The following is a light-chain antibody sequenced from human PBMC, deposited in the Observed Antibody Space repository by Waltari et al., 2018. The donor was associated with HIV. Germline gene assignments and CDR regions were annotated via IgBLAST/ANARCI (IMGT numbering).Light chain of an antibody. CDR1: QSISSY. V-gene: IGKV1-39*01. J-gene: IGKJ2*02. CDR3: QQSYSTLLWT. CDR2: AAS. Sequence: DIQMTQSPSSLSASVGSRVTITCRASQSISSYLNWYQQKPGKAPKLLIYAASSLQSGVPSRFSGSGSGTDFTLTISSLQPEDFATYYCQQSYSTLLWTFGQGTKLEIK.